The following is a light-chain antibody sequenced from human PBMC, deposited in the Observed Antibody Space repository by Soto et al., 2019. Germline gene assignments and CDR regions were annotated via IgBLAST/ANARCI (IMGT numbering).Light chain of an antibody. CDR1: ENVDTN. CDR2: GSS. CDR3: QQYKNWGLS. J-gene: IGKJ4*01. V-gene: IGKV3D-15*01. Sequence: IVMTQSPATLSVSPGEGVTLSCRASENVDTNLAWYQQKPGQAPRLLMYGSSTRATGIPATFSGSGSGTEFTLTISSLQSEESAVYYCQQYKNWGLSSGGGTRVEIK.